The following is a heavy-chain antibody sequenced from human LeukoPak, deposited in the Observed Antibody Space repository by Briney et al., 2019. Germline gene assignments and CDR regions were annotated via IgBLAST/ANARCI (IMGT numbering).Heavy chain of an antibody. CDR1: GYTFTSYG. D-gene: IGHD3-3*01. Sequence: ASVKVSCKASGYTFTSYGISWVRQAPGQGLEWMGWISAYNGNTNYAQKLQGRVTMTTDTSTSTAYMELRSLRSDDTAVYYCARDRSMYDFWSGYYPIDYWGQGTLVTVSS. V-gene: IGHV1-18*01. CDR2: ISAYNGNT. J-gene: IGHJ4*02. CDR3: ARDRSMYDFWSGYYPIDY.